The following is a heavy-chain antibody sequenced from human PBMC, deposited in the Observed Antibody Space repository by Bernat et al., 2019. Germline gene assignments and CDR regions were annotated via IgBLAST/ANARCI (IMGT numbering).Heavy chain of an antibody. CDR1: GYSFTSYW. D-gene: IGHD4-17*01. CDR3: AGQGARYGDYVDY. J-gene: IGHJ4*02. Sequence: EVQLVQSGAEVKKPGESLKISCKGSGYSFTSYWIGWVRQMPGKGLEWMGIIYPGDSDTRYSPSFQGRVTTTAEKSISTAYLQWSSLKASDTAMYYCAGQGARYGDYVDYWGQGTLVTVSS. V-gene: IGHV5-51*01. CDR2: IYPGDSDT.